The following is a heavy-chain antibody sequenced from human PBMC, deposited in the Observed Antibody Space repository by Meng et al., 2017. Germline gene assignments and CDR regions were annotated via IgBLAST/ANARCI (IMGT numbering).Heavy chain of an antibody. CDR2: IIPIFGTA. CDR1: GGTFSSYA. CDR3: ARVPGRSYHYYGMDV. D-gene: IGHD1-14*01. V-gene: IGHV1-69*06. J-gene: IGHJ6*02. Sequence: SVKVSCKASGGTFSSYAISWVRQAPGQGLEWMGGIIPIFGTANYAQKFQGRVTITADKSTSTAYMELSSLRSEDTAVYYCARVPGRSYHYYGMDVWGQGTTVTVSS.